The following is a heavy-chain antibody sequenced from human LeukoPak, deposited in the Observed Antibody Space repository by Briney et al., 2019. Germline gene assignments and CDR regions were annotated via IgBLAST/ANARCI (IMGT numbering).Heavy chain of an antibody. CDR3: ARDFGRYFFDY. Sequence: GGSLRLSCAASGFTLSSYNMNWVRQAPGKGLEWVSYISSSSSYIYYADSVKGRITISRDNAKNSLYLQMNSLRAEDTAVYYCARDFGRYFFDYWGQGTLVTVSS. CDR1: GFTLSSYN. J-gene: IGHJ4*02. D-gene: IGHD3-10*01. CDR2: ISSSSSYI. V-gene: IGHV3-21*01.